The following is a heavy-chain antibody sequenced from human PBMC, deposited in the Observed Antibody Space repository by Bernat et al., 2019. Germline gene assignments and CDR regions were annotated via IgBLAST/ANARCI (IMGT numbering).Heavy chain of an antibody. V-gene: IGHV3-30*18. CDR3: AKDLSRVVVAATGDAFDI. D-gene: IGHD2-15*01. CDR1: GFTFSSYG. CDR2: ISYDGSNK. J-gene: IGHJ3*02. Sequence: QVQLVESGGGVVQPGRSLRLSCAASGFTFSSYGMHWVRQAPGKGLEWVAVISYDGSNKYYADSVKGRFTISRDNSKNTLYLQMNSLIAEDTAVYYCAKDLSRVVVAATGDAFDIWGQGTMVTVSS.